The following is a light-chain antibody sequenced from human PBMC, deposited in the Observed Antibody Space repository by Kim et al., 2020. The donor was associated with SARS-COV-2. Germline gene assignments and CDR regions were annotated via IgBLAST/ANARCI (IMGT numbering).Light chain of an antibody. CDR1: SSDVGGYNY. Sequence: QSALTQPASVSASPGQSITISCTGTSSDVGGYNYVSWYQQHPGKAPKLIIYDVTKRPSGVSNRFSASKSGYTASLTISGLQAEDEADYYCSSYTRINTLLFGGGTQLTVL. CDR3: SSYTRINTLL. V-gene: IGLV2-14*03. CDR2: DVT. J-gene: IGLJ2*01.